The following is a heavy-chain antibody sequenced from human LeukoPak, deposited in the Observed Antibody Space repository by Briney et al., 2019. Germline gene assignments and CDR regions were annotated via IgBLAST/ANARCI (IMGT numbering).Heavy chain of an antibody. D-gene: IGHD1-26*01. CDR2: IYQSGNT. CDR1: GYSISSGYY. Sequence: SETLSLTCVVSGYSISSGYYWGWIRQPPGKGLEYIGSIYQSGNTYYNPSLKSRVAISVDTSKNQFSLKLSSVTAADTAVYHCARVPTLGSGTYANWYFDLWGRGTLVTVSS. J-gene: IGHJ2*01. CDR3: ARVPTLGSGTYANWYFDL. V-gene: IGHV4-38-2*01.